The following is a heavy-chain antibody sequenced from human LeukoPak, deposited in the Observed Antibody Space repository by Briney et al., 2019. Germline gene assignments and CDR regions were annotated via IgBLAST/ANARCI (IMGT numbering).Heavy chain of an antibody. CDR2: IYYSGST. CDR3: ARRTAADGVFDY. J-gene: IGHJ4*02. D-gene: IGHD6-13*01. Sequence: SETLSLTCTVSGGSISSSSYYWGWIRQPPGKGLEWIGSIYYSGSTYYNPSLKSRVTISVDTSKNQFSLKLSSVTAADTAVYYCARRTAADGVFDYRGQGTLVTVSS. V-gene: IGHV4-39*01. CDR1: GGSISSSSYY.